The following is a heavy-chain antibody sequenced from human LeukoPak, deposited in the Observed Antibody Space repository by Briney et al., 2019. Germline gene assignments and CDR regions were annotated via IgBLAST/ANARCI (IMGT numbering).Heavy chain of an antibody. D-gene: IGHD3-22*01. CDR3: ARGRVMIGAFDI. J-gene: IGHJ3*02. CDR2: INHSGST. V-gene: IGHV4-34*01. CDR1: GGSFSGYY. Sequence: PSETLSLTCAVYGGSFSGYYWSWIRQPPGKGLEWIGEINHSGSTNYNPSLKSRVTISVDTSKNQFSLKLSSVTAADTAVYYCARGRVMIGAFDIWAQGTMVTVSP.